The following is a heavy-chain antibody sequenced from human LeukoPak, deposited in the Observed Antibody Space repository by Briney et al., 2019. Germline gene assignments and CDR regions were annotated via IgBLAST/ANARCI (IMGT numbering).Heavy chain of an antibody. V-gene: IGHV1-2*06. CDR1: GYTFTGYY. Sequence: GASVKVSCKASGYTFTGYYMHWVRQAPGQGLEWMGRINPNSGGTNYAQKFQGRVTMTRDTSISTAYMELSRLRSDDTAVYYCARVSIAAAGTISGYYYYMDVWGKGPRSPSP. CDR2: INPNSGGT. J-gene: IGHJ6*03. CDR3: ARVSIAAAGTISGYYYYMDV. D-gene: IGHD6-13*01.